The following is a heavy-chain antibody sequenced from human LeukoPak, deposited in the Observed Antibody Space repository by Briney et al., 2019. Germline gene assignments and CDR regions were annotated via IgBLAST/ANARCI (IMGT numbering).Heavy chain of an antibody. CDR2: ITSSSSYI. J-gene: IGHJ4*02. Sequence: GGSLRLSCAASGFTFSTYSMTWVRQAPGKGLEWVSSITSSSSYIYYADSVKGRFTISRDSSKNTLYLQMNSLRAEDTAVYYCARGIFTGYSSSGSWGGLDYWGQGTLVTVSS. CDR1: GFTFSTYS. V-gene: IGHV3-21*01. CDR3: ARGIFTGYSSSGSWGGLDY. D-gene: IGHD6-13*01.